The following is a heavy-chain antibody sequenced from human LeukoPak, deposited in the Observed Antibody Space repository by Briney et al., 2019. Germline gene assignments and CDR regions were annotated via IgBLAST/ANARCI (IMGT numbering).Heavy chain of an antibody. CDR1: GFTFSCFW. D-gene: IGHD6-19*01. CDR3: ARGGWRGLDGYFDL. V-gene: IGHV3-74*01. J-gene: IGHJ2*01. CDR2: INSDGSST. Sequence: GGSLRLSCAASGFTFSCFWMPWVRHTPGKGLVGVSRINSDGSSTNYADSVKGRFTISRDNAKTTLYMQMNSLRAEDMAVYYCARGGWRGLDGYFDLWGRGTLVTVSS.